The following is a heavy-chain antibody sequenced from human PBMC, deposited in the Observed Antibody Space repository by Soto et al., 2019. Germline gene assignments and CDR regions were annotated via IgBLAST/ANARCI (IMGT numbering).Heavy chain of an antibody. CDR1: GGTFSSYA. Sequence: ASVKVSCKASGGTFSSYAISWVRQAPGQGLEWMGGIIPIFGTANYAQKFQGRVTITADESTSTAYMELSSLRSEDTAVYYCAREGGYSGYDYYYYYYMDVWGKGTTVTVSS. CDR2: IIPIFGTA. V-gene: IGHV1-69*13. J-gene: IGHJ6*03. CDR3: AREGGYSGYDYYYYYYMDV. D-gene: IGHD5-12*01.